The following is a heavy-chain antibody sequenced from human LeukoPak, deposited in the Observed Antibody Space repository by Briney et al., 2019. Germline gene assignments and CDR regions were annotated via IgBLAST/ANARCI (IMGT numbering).Heavy chain of an antibody. D-gene: IGHD4-11*01. CDR1: GLTFSNYW. CDR3: ARDAAYSAFNM. V-gene: IGHV3-7*01. J-gene: IGHJ3*02. Sequence: GGSLRLSCAASGLTFSNYWMDWVRQAPGKGLEWVANIKQDGSEKNYVDSVKGRFIISRDNAKNSLYLQMNSLRDEDTAVYYCARDAAYSAFNMWGQGTMVTVSS. CDR2: IKQDGSEK.